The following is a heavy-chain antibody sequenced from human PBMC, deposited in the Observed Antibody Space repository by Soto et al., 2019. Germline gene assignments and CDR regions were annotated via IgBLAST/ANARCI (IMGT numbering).Heavy chain of an antibody. CDR3: AKDQPIYDILTGFSYYYMDV. Sequence: EVQLVESGGGLVQPGRSLRLSCAASGFTFDDYAMHWVRQAPGKGLEWVSGISWNSGSIGYADSVKGRFTISRDNAKNSLYLQMNSPRAEDTALYYCAKDQPIYDILTGFSYYYMDVWGKGTTVTVSS. D-gene: IGHD3-9*01. CDR1: GFTFDDYA. CDR2: ISWNSGSI. V-gene: IGHV3-9*01. J-gene: IGHJ6*03.